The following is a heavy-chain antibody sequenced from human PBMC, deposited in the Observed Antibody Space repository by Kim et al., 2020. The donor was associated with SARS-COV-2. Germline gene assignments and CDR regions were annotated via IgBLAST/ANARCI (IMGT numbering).Heavy chain of an antibody. CDR2: ILYTGST. J-gene: IGHJ4*01. CDR3: ARGGSSSWYERGNFDY. CDR1: GGYISTYY. V-gene: IGHV4-59*01. Sequence: SETLSLTCTVSGGYISTYYWSWIRQPPGKGLEWLGYILYTGSTNYNPSLKSRVTTSVDTSKNQFSLQLSSVTAAATAVYYCARGGSSSWYERGNFDYWG. D-gene: IGHD6-13*01.